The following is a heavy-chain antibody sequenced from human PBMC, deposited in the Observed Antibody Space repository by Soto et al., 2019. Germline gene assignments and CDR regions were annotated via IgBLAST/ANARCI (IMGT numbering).Heavy chain of an antibody. Sequence: QVQLVQSGAEVKKPGASVKVSCKTSGYTFTGYGINWVRQAPGHGLEWMGWISVFNGNTKYGQNIQDRVIMTTDTSTSTAYMELRSLRSDDPAVYLCGRDGSGGIIDSWGQGTMLIVSS. CDR1: GYTFTGYG. V-gene: IGHV1-18*01. CDR3: GRDGSGGIIDS. D-gene: IGHD2-15*01. CDR2: ISVFNGNT. J-gene: IGHJ3*01.